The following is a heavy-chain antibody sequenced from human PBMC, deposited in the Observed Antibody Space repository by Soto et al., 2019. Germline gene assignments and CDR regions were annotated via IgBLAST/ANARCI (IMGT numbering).Heavy chain of an antibody. Sequence: EVQLVESGGGFVQPGGSLRLSCTASGFTFSNFWMNWVRQAPGRGLEWVANIKQDGSETYYVDSVKGRFVISRDNAKNSLPLQMNSLTAEDTAVYYCATNTVTKVDDYWGQGTLVTVSS. CDR3: ATNTVTKVDDY. J-gene: IGHJ4*02. CDR1: GFTFSNFW. CDR2: IKQDGSET. D-gene: IGHD4-17*01. V-gene: IGHV3-7*03.